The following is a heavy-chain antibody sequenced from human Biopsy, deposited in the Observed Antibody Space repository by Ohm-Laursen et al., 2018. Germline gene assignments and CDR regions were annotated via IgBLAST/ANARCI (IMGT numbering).Heavy chain of an antibody. CDR3: ARGEYSSSIFDH. CDR1: GGSINSGGHF. Sequence: SQTLSLTCSVSGGSINSGGHFWGWVRQSPGKGLEWIGYIYDNGDTYYNPSLMSLVSISADTSKNQVSLRLNSVTAADTAVYYCARGEYSSSIFDHWGQGTLVTVSS. D-gene: IGHD6-6*01. V-gene: IGHV4-31*01. J-gene: IGHJ4*02. CDR2: IYDNGDT.